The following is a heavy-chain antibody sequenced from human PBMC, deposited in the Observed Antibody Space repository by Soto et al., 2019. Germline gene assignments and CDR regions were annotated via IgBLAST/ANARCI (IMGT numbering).Heavy chain of an antibody. V-gene: IGHV3-48*02. Sequence: GGSLRLSCEASDYTFPTCSMNWVRQAPGQGLEWVAYISYDSETTSYADSVKGRFTISRDDAKNSLFLQMDNLRDEDSAVYFCARLYYDYVWGQGTTVTVS. D-gene: IGHD3-16*01. J-gene: IGHJ6*02. CDR1: DYTFPTCS. CDR2: ISYDSETT. CDR3: ARLYYDYV.